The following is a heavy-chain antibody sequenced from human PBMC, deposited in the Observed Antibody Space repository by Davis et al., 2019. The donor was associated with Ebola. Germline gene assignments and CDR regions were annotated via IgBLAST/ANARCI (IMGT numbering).Heavy chain of an antibody. J-gene: IGHJ4*02. CDR3: AREDYDILTGYTDY. V-gene: IGHV3-74*01. CDR2: INSDGSST. Sequence: PGGSLRLSCAASGFTFSSYWMHWVRQAPGKGLVWVSRINSDGSSTSYADSVKGRFTISRDNAKNSLYLQMNSLRAEDTAVYYCAREDYDILTGYTDYWGQGTLVTVSS. CDR1: GFTFSSYW. D-gene: IGHD3-9*01.